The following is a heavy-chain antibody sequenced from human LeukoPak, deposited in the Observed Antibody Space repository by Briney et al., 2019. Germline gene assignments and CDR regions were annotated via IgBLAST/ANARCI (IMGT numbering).Heavy chain of an antibody. CDR2: ISWDGGST. V-gene: IGHV3-43*01. Sequence: GGSLRLSCAASGFTFDDYTMHWVRQAPGKGLEWVSLISWDGGSTYYADSVKGRFTISRDNSKNSLYLQMNSLRTEDTALYYCAKDISMIPEEGAFDIWGQGTMVTVSS. CDR1: GFTFDDYT. D-gene: IGHD2-2*01. J-gene: IGHJ3*02. CDR3: AKDISMIPEEGAFDI.